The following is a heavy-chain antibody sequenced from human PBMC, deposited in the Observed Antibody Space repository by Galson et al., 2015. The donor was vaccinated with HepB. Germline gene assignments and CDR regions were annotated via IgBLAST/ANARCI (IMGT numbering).Heavy chain of an antibody. D-gene: IGHD3-3*01. CDR3: AKAAYDFWSGSYYGMDV. V-gene: IGHV3-30*18. Sequence: SLRLSCAASGFTFSSYGMHWVRQAPGKGLEWVAVISYDGSNKYYADSVKGRFTISRDNSKNTLYLQMNSLRAEDTAVYYCAKAAYDFWSGSYYGMDVWGQGTTVTVSS. CDR2: ISYDGSNK. CDR1: GFTFSSYG. J-gene: IGHJ6*02.